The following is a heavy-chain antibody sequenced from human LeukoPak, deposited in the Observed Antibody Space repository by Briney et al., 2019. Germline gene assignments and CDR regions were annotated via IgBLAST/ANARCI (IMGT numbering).Heavy chain of an antibody. Sequence: PSETLSLTCTVSGGSISSSSYYWGWIRQPPGKGLEWIGSIYYSGSTYYNPSLKSRVTISVDTSKNQFSLKLSSVTAADTAVYYCAISGSGYDPLDYWGQGTLVTVSS. CDR3: AISGSGYDPLDY. CDR2: IYYSGST. CDR1: GGSISSSSYY. D-gene: IGHD5-12*01. V-gene: IGHV4-39*07. J-gene: IGHJ4*02.